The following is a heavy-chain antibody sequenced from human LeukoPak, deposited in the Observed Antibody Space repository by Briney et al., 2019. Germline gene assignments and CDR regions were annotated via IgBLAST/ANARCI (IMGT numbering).Heavy chain of an antibody. J-gene: IGHJ4*02. Sequence: SETLSLTCAVYGGSFSGYYWSWIRQPPGKGLEWIGSIYYTGSTYYNPSLKSRVTISVDTSKNQFSLKLSSVTAADTAVYYCARHEATDCSGGSCYFLGIFDYWGQGTLVTVSS. CDR2: IYYTGST. CDR3: ARHEATDCSGGSCYFLGIFDY. V-gene: IGHV4-34*01. D-gene: IGHD2-15*01. CDR1: GGSFSGYY.